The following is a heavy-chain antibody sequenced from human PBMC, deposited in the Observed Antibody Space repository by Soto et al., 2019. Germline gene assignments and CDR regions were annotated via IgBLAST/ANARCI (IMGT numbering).Heavy chain of an antibody. D-gene: IGHD1-26*01. Sequence: ASVKVSCKASGYTFTNYGITWVRQAPGQGLEWLGWVSAYNRNTNYAQKFEDRVTMTTDTSSNTAYLEVRSLRPDDTAFYFCARERQWEPLLYWGQGTLVTVPQ. CDR3: ARERQWEPLLY. J-gene: IGHJ4*02. V-gene: IGHV1-18*01. CDR2: VSAYNRNT. CDR1: GYTFTNYG.